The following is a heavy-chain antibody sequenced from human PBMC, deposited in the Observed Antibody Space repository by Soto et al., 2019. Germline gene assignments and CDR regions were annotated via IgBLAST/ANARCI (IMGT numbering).Heavy chain of an antibody. V-gene: IGHV4-4*07. CDR1: GGAISGYG. J-gene: IGHJ5*02. D-gene: IGHD3-3*01. CDR3: ARGQRFSDWFDP. Sequence: SETLSLTCTVTGGAISGYGWTWIRQSAGEGLEWIGRIYSSGSTNYNPSLKIRVTISLDTSMNHFSLRLSSVTAADTAVYYCARGQRFSDWFDPWGQGTLVTVSS. CDR2: IYSSGST.